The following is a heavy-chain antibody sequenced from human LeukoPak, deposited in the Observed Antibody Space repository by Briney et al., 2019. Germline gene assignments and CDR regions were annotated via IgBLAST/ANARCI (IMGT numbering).Heavy chain of an antibody. CDR3: ARRMPGDAFDV. D-gene: IGHD2-2*01. V-gene: IGHV3-20*04. Sequence: PGESLRLSCAASGFTFDDYGMNWVRQPPRQGLDRVCNINWNGGSTSYADSLKGRLTISRDNAKSSLYLQMNSLRAEDTAMYFCARRMPGDAFDVWGQGTMVTVSS. J-gene: IGHJ3*01. CDR2: INWNGGST. CDR1: GFTFDDYG.